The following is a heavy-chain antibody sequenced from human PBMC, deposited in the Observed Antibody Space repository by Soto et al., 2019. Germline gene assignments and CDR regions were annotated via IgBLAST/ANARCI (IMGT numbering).Heavy chain of an antibody. CDR2: IYTGDSDT. Sequence: AGESLKISCKGSGYTFTNYWIGWVRQMPGKGLEWVGLIYTGDSDTRYSPSFQGQVTISADKSISTAYLQWSSLKASDTAMYYCATPYSSDWPHLWGQGTLVTVS. D-gene: IGHD6-19*01. J-gene: IGHJ4*02. CDR1: GYTFTNYW. V-gene: IGHV5-51*01. CDR3: ATPYSSDWPHL.